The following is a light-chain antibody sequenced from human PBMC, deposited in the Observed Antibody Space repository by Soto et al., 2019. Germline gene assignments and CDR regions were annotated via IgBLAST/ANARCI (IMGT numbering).Light chain of an antibody. V-gene: IGKV3-20*01. Sequence: EIVLPQSPATPCLSPVEMSPLSWVASQSFNSTYLAWYQQKPGQAPRLLIYGASSRATGIPDRFSGSGSGTDFTLTISRLDPEDFAVYYCQQYGSSPLTFGQGTKVDIK. CDR2: GAS. CDR1: QSFNSTY. CDR3: QQYGSSPLT. J-gene: IGKJ1*01.